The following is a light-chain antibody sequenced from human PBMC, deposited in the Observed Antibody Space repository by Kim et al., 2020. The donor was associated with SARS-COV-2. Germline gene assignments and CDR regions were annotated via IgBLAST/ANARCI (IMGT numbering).Light chain of an antibody. V-gene: IGLV3-1*01. CDR1: KLGNKY. CDR2: QDS. J-gene: IGLJ3*02. CDR3: QAWDRTTVV. Sequence: SYELTQPPSVSVSPGQTASITCSGDKLGNKYTCWYQQKPGQSPVLVIYQDSKRPSGIPERFSGSNSGNTATLTISGTQAMDEADYYCQAWDRTTVVCGGGTQLTVL.